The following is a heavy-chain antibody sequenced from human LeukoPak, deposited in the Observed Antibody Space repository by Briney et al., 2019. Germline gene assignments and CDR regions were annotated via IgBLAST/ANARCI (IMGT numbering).Heavy chain of an antibody. J-gene: IGHJ6*03. D-gene: IGHD3-10*01. CDR2: IYYSGST. CDR3: ARVTESYGSGRRHNYYYYYMDV. V-gene: IGHV4-59*01. CDR1: RGSISSYY. Sequence: SETLSLTCTVSRGSISSYYWRWIRQPPGKGLEWIGYIYYSGSTNYNPSPKSRVTISVDTSKNQFSLKPSSVTAADTAVYYCARVTESYGSGRRHNYYYYYMDVWGKGTTVTISS.